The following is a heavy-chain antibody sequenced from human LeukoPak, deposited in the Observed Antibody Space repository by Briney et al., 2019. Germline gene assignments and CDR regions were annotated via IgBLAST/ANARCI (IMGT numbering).Heavy chain of an antibody. V-gene: IGHV1-46*01. CDR1: GYTFISYY. D-gene: IGHD6-13*01. J-gene: IGHJ3*02. CDR3: ARGISSSTWYAAFDI. Sequence: ASVKVSCKASGYTFISYYMHWVRRAPGQGLGWIGIINPSGGSTSYAQNFQGRVTMTRDTSTSTVYMEPSSLRSEDTAVYYCARGISSSTWYAAFDIWGQGTMVTVSS. CDR2: INPSGGST.